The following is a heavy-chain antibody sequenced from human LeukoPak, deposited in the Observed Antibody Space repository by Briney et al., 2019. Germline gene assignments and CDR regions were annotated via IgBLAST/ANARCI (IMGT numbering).Heavy chain of an antibody. CDR1: GFTFSSYA. Sequence: GGSLRLSCAASGFTFSSYAMSWVRQAPGKGLEWVSAISGSGGSTYYADSVKGRFTISRDNSKNTLYLQMNSLRAEDTAVYHRAKALRVPGPQAYYDILTGYYNPFDYWGQGTLVTVSS. D-gene: IGHD3-9*01. CDR3: AKALRVPGPQAYYDILTGYYNPFDY. CDR2: ISGSGGST. V-gene: IGHV3-23*01. J-gene: IGHJ4*02.